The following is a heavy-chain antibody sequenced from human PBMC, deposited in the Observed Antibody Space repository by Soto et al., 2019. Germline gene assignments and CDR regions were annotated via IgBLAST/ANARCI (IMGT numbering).Heavy chain of an antibody. J-gene: IGHJ6*02. D-gene: IGHD1-1*01. CDR3: ARVTPGNNLYYFSGLDF. Sequence: QSGGSLRLSCVASGFTFDTYGIHWVRQAPGKGLQWVALISYEGSNTYYADSVRGRFTISRDNSKNTLYLQMNTLRPEDTGLYYCARVTPGNNLYYFSGLDFWGQGTSVTVS. CDR1: GFTFDTYG. CDR2: ISYEGSNT. V-gene: IGHV3-30-3*01.